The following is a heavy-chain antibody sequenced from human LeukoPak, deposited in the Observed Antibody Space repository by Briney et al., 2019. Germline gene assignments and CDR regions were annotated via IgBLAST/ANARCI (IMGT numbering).Heavy chain of an antibody. D-gene: IGHD4-17*01. CDR3: ARGGGTTVTQDGYYFDY. V-gene: IGHV3-43*01. Sequence: GGSLRLSCAASGFTFDDYTMHWVRQAPGKGLEWVSLISWDGGSTYYADSVKDRFTISRDNSKKRMYLQMNSLRPEDMAVYFCARGGGTTVTQDGYYFDYWGQGTLVIVSS. J-gene: IGHJ4*02. CDR2: ISWDGGST. CDR1: GFTFDDYT.